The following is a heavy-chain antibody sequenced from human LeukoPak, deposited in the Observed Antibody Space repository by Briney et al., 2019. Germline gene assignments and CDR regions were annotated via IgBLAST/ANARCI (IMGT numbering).Heavy chain of an antibody. Sequence: SVKVSCKASGGTFSSYAISWVRQAPGQGLEWMGRIIPILGIANYAQKFQGRVTITADKSTSTAYMELSSLRSEDTAVYYCATIYGDYHAFDIWGQGTMVTVSS. CDR1: GGTFSSYA. CDR3: ATIYGDYHAFDI. D-gene: IGHD4-17*01. J-gene: IGHJ3*02. V-gene: IGHV1-69*04. CDR2: IIPILGIA.